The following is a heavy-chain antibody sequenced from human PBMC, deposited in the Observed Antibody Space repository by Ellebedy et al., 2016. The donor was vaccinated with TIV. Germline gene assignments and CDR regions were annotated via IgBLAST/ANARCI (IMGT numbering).Heavy chain of an antibody. D-gene: IGHD2-15*01. CDR3: ARGRLEGGLFDY. CDR1: GGSISTYS. Sequence: MPSETLSLTCTVSGGSISTYSWSWIRQPPGKGLEWIGYISYSGSTNYNPSLKSRVTISVDTSKNQFSLKLSSVTAADTAIYYCARGRLEGGLFDYWGQGTPVTVSS. J-gene: IGHJ4*02. V-gene: IGHV4-59*01. CDR2: ISYSGST.